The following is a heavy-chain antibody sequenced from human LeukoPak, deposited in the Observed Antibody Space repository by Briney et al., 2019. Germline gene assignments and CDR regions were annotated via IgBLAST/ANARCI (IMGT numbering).Heavy chain of an antibody. Sequence: AGGSLRLSCTASGFTFGDYSMSWVRQAPGKGLEWVGRIKSNTDGGTADYAAPLKGRFTMSRDDSENTLYLQMNSLKTEDTAIYYCTTDSGAYDYNYWGQGTLVTVSS. CDR3: TTDSGAYDYNY. D-gene: IGHD5-12*01. J-gene: IGHJ4*02. V-gene: IGHV3-15*01. CDR1: GFTFGDYS. CDR2: IKSNTDGGTA.